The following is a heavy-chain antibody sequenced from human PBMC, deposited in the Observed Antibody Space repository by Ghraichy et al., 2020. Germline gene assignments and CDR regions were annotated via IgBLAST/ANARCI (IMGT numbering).Heavy chain of an antibody. Sequence: GGSLRLSCAASGFTFSSYAMHWVRQAPGKGLEWVAVISYDGSNKYYADSVKGRFTISRDNSKNTLYLQMNSLRAEDTAVYYCARVNGVAAAGSGAAWGQGTLVTVSS. CDR3: ARVNGVAAAGSGAA. CDR2: ISYDGSNK. V-gene: IGHV3-30-3*01. CDR1: GFTFSSYA. J-gene: IGHJ4*02. D-gene: IGHD6-13*01.